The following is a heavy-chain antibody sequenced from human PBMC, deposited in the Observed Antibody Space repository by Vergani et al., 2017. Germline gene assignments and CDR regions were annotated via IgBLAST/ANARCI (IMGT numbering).Heavy chain of an antibody. CDR1: GGSISSHY. CDR3: AREEAAAGTLDY. V-gene: IGHV4-59*11. CDR2: IYYSGST. Sequence: QVQLQESGPGLVKPSETLSLTCTVSGGSISSHYWSWIRQPPGKGLEWIGYIYYSGSTNYNPSLKSRVTISVDTSKNQFSLKLSSVTAADTAVYYCAREEAAAGTLDYWGQGTLVTVSS. D-gene: IGHD6-13*01. J-gene: IGHJ4*02.